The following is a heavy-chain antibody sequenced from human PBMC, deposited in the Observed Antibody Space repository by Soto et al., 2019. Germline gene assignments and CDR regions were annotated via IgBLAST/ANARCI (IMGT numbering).Heavy chain of an antibody. CDR1: GFTFTSYS. Sequence: GGSLRLSCAASGFTFTSYSMNWVRQAPGKGLEWISYISSHSSTLYYADSVKGRFTISRDNAGNSLYLQMNSLRDEDTAVYYCVRDGSGNLYLNWFDPWGQGTLVTVSS. V-gene: IGHV3-48*02. CDR3: VRDGSGNLYLNWFDP. CDR2: ISSHSSTL. D-gene: IGHD6-19*01. J-gene: IGHJ5*02.